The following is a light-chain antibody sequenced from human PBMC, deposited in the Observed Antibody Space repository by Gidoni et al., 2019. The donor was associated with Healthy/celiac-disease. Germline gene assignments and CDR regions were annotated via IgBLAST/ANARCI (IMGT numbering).Light chain of an antibody. Sequence: EIVLTKYPDFQSVPPKEKVTITCRASQSIGSSLHWYQQKPDQSPKLLIKYASQSFSGVPSRFSGRGCGTDFTLTINSLEAEDASTYYCHQRSGLPRCSFXQXTKLEIK. CDR2: YAS. CDR1: QSIGSS. J-gene: IGKJ2*04. CDR3: HQRSGLPRCS. V-gene: IGKV6-21*01.